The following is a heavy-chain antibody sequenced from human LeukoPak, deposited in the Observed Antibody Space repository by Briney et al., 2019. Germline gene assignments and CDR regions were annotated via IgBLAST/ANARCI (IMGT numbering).Heavy chain of an antibody. V-gene: IGHV3-33*01. Sequence: GRSLRLSCAASGFTFSSYGMHWVRQAPGKGLEWVAVIWYDGSNKYYADSVKGRFTISRDNSKNTLYLQMNSLRAEDTAVYYCARRNMVRGVIGFDYWGQGTLVTVSS. CDR2: IWYDGSNK. J-gene: IGHJ4*02. CDR3: ARRNMVRGVIGFDY. D-gene: IGHD3-10*01. CDR1: GFTFSSYG.